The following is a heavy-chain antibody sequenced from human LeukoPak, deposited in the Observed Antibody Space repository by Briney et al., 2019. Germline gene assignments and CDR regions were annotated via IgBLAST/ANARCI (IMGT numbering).Heavy chain of an antibody. V-gene: IGHV4-34*01. CDR2: INHSGST. CDR1: GGSFSGYY. Sequence: ASETLSLTCAVYGGSFSGYYWSGIRQPPGKGLEWIGEINHSGSTNYNPSLKSRVTISVDTSKNQFSLKLSSVTAADTAVYYCARDVKWAARRYYYYYMDVWGKGTTVTVSS. D-gene: IGHD6-6*01. CDR3: ARDVKWAARRYYYYYMDV. J-gene: IGHJ6*03.